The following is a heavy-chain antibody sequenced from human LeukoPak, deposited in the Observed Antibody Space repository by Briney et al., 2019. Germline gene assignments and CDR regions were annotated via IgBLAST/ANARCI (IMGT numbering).Heavy chain of an antibody. D-gene: IGHD1-26*01. V-gene: IGHV4-38-2*02. CDR2: VYHSGST. Sequence: PSETLSLTCTVSGYSISSGYYWGWIRQPPGKGLEWIGSVYHSGSTYYTPSLKSRVTILVDTSKNQFSLRLSSVTAADTAVYYCATIDPYDFWGQGTLVTVSS. J-gene: IGHJ4*02. CDR3: ATIDPYDF. CDR1: GYSISSGYY.